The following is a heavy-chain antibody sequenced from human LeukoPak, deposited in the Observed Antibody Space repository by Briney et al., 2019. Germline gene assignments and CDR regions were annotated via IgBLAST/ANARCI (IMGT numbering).Heavy chain of an antibody. CDR3: ARGPRWLQSKEFDY. D-gene: IGHD5-24*01. V-gene: IGHV4-59*08. CDR1: GGSISSYY. Sequence: SETLSLTCTVSGGSISSYYWSWIRQPPGKGLEWIGYIYYSGSTNYNPSLKSRVTISVDTSMNQFSLKLSSVTAADTAVYYCARGPRWLQSKEFDYWGQGTLVTVSS. CDR2: IYYSGST. J-gene: IGHJ4*02.